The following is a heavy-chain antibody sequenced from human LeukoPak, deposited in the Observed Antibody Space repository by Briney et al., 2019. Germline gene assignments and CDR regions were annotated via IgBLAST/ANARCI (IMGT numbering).Heavy chain of an antibody. CDR2: IRSKAYGGTT. CDR1: GFTFGDYA. J-gene: IGHJ4*02. D-gene: IGHD3-22*01. CDR3: TRDDSSGYFPRPTCY. V-gene: IGHV3-49*03. Sequence: GGSLRLSCTASGFTFGDYAMSWFRQAPGKGLEWVGFIRSKAYGGTTEYAASVKGRFTISRDDSKSIAYLQMNSLKTEDTAVYYCTRDDSSGYFPRPTCYWGQGTLVTVSS.